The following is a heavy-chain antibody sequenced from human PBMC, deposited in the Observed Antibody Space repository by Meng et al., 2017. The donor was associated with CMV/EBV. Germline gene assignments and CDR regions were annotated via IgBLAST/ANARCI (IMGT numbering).Heavy chain of an antibody. V-gene: IGHV3-53*01. Sequence: GGSLRLSCAASGFTVSSNYMSWVRPAPGKGLEWVSVIYSGGSTYYADSVKGRFTISRDNSKNTLYLQMNSLRAEDTAVYYCARDGRFSDISSGWYRDKYYYYGMDVWGQGTTVTVSS. D-gene: IGHD6-19*01. CDR1: GFTVSSNY. CDR2: IYSGGST. J-gene: IGHJ6*02. CDR3: ARDGRFSDISSGWYRDKYYYYGMDV.